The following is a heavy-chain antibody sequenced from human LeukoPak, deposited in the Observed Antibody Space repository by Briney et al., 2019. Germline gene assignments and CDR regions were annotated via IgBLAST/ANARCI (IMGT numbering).Heavy chain of an antibody. CDR2: FDPEDGET. Sequence: ASVKVSCKVSGYTLTELSMHWVRQAPGKRLEWMGGFDPEDGETIYAQKFQGRVTMTEDTSTGTAYMELSSLRSEDTAVYYCATLRPGYSSGWYSVAFDIWGQGTMVTVSS. D-gene: IGHD6-19*01. J-gene: IGHJ3*02. CDR3: ATLRPGYSSGWYSVAFDI. V-gene: IGHV1-24*01. CDR1: GYTLTELS.